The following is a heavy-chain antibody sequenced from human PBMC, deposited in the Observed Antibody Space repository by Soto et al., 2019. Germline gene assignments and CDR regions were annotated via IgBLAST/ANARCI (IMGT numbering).Heavy chain of an antibody. Sequence: GGSLILSCAASGFTFSSYAMSWVRQAPGKGLEWVSAISGSGGSTYYADSVKGRFTISRDNSKNTLYLQMNSLRAEDTAVYYCAKPRITIFGVRSPYFDYWGQGTLVTVSS. CDR1: GFTFSSYA. V-gene: IGHV3-23*01. CDR2: ISGSGGST. D-gene: IGHD3-3*01. J-gene: IGHJ4*02. CDR3: AKPRITIFGVRSPYFDY.